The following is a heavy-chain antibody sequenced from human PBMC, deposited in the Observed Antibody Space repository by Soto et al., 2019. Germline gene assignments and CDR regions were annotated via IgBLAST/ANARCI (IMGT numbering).Heavy chain of an antibody. CDR1: GFTFSDYY. D-gene: IGHD3-10*01. CDR2: ISSSSSYT. V-gene: IGHV3-11*05. Sequence: QVQLVESGGGLVKPGGSLRLSCAASGFTFSDYYMTWIRQAPGKGLEWVSYISSSSSYTNYADSVKGRFTISRDNAKNSLYLQINSLRAEDTAVYYCACSLDRRVLDYWGQGTLVTVSS. J-gene: IGHJ4*02. CDR3: ACSLDRRVLDY.